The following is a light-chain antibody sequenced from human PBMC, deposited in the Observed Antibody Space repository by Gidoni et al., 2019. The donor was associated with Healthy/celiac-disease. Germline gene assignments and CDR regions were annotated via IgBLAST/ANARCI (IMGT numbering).Light chain of an antibody. CDR2: GAS. V-gene: IGKV3-20*01. Sequence: EIVLTQSPGTLSLSPGERATLSCRASQSVSSSYLAWYQQKPGQAPRLLIYGASSRATGIPDRFSGSGSGTDFTHTISRLEPEDFAVYYCQQYGSSLTWTFGQGTKVEIK. CDR1: QSVSSSY. CDR3: QQYGSSLTWT. J-gene: IGKJ1*01.